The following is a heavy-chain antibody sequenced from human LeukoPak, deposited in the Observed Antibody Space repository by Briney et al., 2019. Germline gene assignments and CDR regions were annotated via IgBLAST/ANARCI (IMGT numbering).Heavy chain of an antibody. CDR2: ISGSGGST. CDR1: GFTFSSYA. CDR3: ARDSRSLFDL. V-gene: IGHV3-23*01. J-gene: IGHJ2*01. Sequence: PGGCLRLSCAASGFTFSSYAMSWVRQAPGKGLEWVSAISGSGGSTYYADSVKGRFTISRDNSKNTLYLQMNSLRAEDTAVYYCARDSRSLFDLWGRGTLVTVSS.